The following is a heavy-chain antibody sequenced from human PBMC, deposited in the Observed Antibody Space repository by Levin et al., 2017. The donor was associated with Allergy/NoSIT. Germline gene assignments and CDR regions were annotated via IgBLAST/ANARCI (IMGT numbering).Heavy chain of an antibody. CDR2: ISSSSSYT. D-gene: IGHD3-22*01. CDR3: ARLDYYDSSGYYFDY. CDR1: GFTFSDYY. Sequence: GGSLRLSCAASGFTFSDYYMSWIRQAPGKGLEWVSYISSSSSYTNYADSVKGRFTISRDNAKNSLYLQMNSLRAEDTAVYYCARLDYYDSSGYYFDYWGQGTLVTVSS. J-gene: IGHJ4*02. V-gene: IGHV3-11*03.